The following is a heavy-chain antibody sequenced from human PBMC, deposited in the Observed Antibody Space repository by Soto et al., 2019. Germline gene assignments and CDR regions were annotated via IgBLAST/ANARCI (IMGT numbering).Heavy chain of an antibody. CDR2: ISYDGSNK. Sequence: GGSLRLSCAASGFTFSSYAMHWVRQAPGKGLEWVAVISYDGSNKYYADSVKGRFTISRDNSKNTLYLQMNSLRAEDTAVYYCARDHSYSGSYLDYWGQGALVTVSS. V-gene: IGHV3-30-3*01. J-gene: IGHJ4*02. D-gene: IGHD1-26*01. CDR3: ARDHSYSGSYLDY. CDR1: GFTFSSYA.